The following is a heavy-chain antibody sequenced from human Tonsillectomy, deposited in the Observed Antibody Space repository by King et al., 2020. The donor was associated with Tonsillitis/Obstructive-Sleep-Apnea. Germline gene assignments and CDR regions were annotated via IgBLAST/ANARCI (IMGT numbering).Heavy chain of an antibody. J-gene: IGHJ4*02. D-gene: IGHD3-16*01. CDR2: IDPSDSYT. Sequence: VQLVESGAEVKKPGESLRISCKGSGYSFTSYWISWVRQMPGKGLEWMGRIDPSDSYTNYSPSFQDHVTISADKSISTAYLQWSSLKASDTAMYYCARRAAAPHDVTDYWGQGTLVTVSS. V-gene: IGHV5-10-1*03. CDR1: GYSFTSYW. CDR3: ARRAAAPHDVTDY.